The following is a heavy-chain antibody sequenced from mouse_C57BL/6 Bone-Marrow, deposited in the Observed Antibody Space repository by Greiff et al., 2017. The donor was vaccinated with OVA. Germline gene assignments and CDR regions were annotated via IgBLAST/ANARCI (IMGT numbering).Heavy chain of an antibody. J-gene: IGHJ1*03. Sequence: EVQLQQSGPVLVKPGASVKMSCKASGYTFTDYYMNWVKQSHGKSLEWIGVINPYNGGTSYNQKFKGKATLTVDKSSSTAYMQLSSLTTEDSAIYYCARVDWYFDVWGTGTTVTVSS. CDR3: ARVDWYFDV. CDR2: INPYNGGT. V-gene: IGHV1-19*01. CDR1: GYTFTDYY.